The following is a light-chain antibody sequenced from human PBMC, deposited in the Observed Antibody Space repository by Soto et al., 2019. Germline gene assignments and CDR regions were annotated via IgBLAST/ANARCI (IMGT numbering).Light chain of an antibody. V-gene: IGKV3-20*01. Sequence: EIVLTQSPATLSLSPGERATLSCRASQSIRSPFLAWYQQKPGQAPRLFIHGASSRATGIPDRFSGSGSGTDFTLTISRLEPEDFAVYYCGSDEWMFGQGTKVE. CDR3: GSDEWM. CDR1: QSIRSPF. J-gene: IGKJ1*01. CDR2: GAS.